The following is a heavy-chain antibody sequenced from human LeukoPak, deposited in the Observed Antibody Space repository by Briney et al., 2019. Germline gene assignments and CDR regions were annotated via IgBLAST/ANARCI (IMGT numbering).Heavy chain of an antibody. D-gene: IGHD6-13*01. CDR3: AKDPWDSSSWYRWFDP. Sequence: HTGGSLRLSCAASGFTFSSYAMSWVRQAPGKGLEWVSAISGSGSSTSYSESVKGRFTISRDNSKNTLYLQMNSLRAEDTAVYYCAKDPWDSSSWYRWFDPWGQGTLVIVSS. CDR2: ISGSGSST. J-gene: IGHJ5*02. CDR1: GFTFSSYA. V-gene: IGHV3-23*01.